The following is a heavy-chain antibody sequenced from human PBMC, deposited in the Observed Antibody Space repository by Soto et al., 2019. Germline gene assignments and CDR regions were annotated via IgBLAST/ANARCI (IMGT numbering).Heavy chain of an antibody. CDR2: IYPGDSDT. Sequence: GESLKISCKGSGYSFTSYWIGWVRQMPGKGLEWMGIIYPGDSDTRYSPSFQGQVTISADKSISTAYLQWSSLKASDTAMYYCARTAAAGKNYYGVDVWGQGTTVTAP. V-gene: IGHV5-51*01. J-gene: IGHJ6*02. CDR1: GYSFTSYW. CDR3: ARTAAAGKNYYGVDV. D-gene: IGHD6-13*01.